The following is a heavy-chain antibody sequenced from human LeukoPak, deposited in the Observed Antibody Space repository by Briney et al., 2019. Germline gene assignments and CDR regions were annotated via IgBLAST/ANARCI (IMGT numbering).Heavy chain of an antibody. Sequence: ASVKVSCKASGYTFTNYYIHWVRQAPGQGLEWMGWINPNSGGTNYAQKFQGRVTMTRDTSISTAYMELSRLRSDDTAMYYCAKAGLGYSSSWDYYYYMDVWGKGTTVTVSS. CDR1: GYTFTNYY. CDR3: AKAGLGYSSSWDYYYYMDV. D-gene: IGHD6-13*01. CDR2: INPNSGGT. V-gene: IGHV1-2*02. J-gene: IGHJ6*03.